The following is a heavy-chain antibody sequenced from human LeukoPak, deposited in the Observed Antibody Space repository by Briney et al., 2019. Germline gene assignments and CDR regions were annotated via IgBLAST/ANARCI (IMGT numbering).Heavy chain of an antibody. D-gene: IGHD5-24*01. Sequence: SETLSLTCTVSGGSISSYYWSWIRQPAGKGLEWIGRIYTSGSTNYNPSLKSRVTMSVDTSKNQFSLKLSSVTAADTAVYYCARVGMGGWLQSDWYFDLWGRGTLVTVSS. CDR1: GGSISSYY. V-gene: IGHV4-4*07. CDR2: IYTSGST. CDR3: ARVGMGGWLQSDWYFDL. J-gene: IGHJ2*01.